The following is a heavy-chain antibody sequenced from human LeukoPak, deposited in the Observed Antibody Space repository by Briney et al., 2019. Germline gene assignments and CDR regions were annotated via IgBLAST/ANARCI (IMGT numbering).Heavy chain of an antibody. CDR3: AKDIAVAGMTFWYFDL. D-gene: IGHD6-19*01. CDR1: GYTFTSYG. Sequence: GASVKVSCKASGYTFTSYGISWVRQAPGQGLEWMGWISAYNGNTNYAQKLQGRVTMTTDTSTSTAYMELRSLRSDDTALYYCAKDIAVAGMTFWYFDLWGRGTLVTVSS. CDR2: ISAYNGNT. J-gene: IGHJ2*01. V-gene: IGHV1-18*01.